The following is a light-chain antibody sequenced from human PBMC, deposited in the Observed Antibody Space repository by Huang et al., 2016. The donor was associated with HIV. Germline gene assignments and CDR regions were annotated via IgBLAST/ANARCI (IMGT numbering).Light chain of an antibody. V-gene: IGKV1-5*03. CDR3: QQYNTYPLT. J-gene: IGKJ4*01. CDR2: KAS. CDR1: QSLSSW. Sequence: DIQMTQSPSTLSASIGDRVTITCRASQSLSSWLAWYQQKPGKAPKLLFYKASSLESGVPSRFSGSGSGTEFTLTISNLQPDDFATYYCQQYNTYPLTFGGGTKVEIK.